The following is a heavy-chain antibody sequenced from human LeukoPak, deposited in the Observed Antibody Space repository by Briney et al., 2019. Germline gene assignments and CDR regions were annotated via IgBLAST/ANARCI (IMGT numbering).Heavy chain of an antibody. CDR1: GFIVSSNY. CDR3: AGIVGATDAFDI. J-gene: IGHJ3*02. V-gene: IGHV3-53*04. Sequence: GGSLRLSCAASGFIVSSNYMNWVRQAPGKGLEWVSVIYSGGSTYYADSVKGRFTAFRHNSKNTLFLQMNSLRAEDTADYYCAGIVGATDAFDIWGQGTMVTVSS. D-gene: IGHD1-26*01. CDR2: IYSGGST.